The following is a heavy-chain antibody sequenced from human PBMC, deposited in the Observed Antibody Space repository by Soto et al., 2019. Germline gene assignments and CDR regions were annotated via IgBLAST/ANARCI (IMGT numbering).Heavy chain of an antibody. V-gene: IGHV4-59*01. CDR1: GGSISSYY. CDR3: ARFDQAAAPDYYYYGMNV. CDR2: IYYSGST. J-gene: IGHJ6*02. D-gene: IGHD6-13*01. Sequence: PSETLSLTCTVSGGSISSYYWSWIRQPPGKGLEWIGYIYYSGSTNYNPSLKSRVTISVDTSKNQFSLKLSSVTAADTAVYYCARFDQAAAPDYYYYGMNVWGQGTTVTVSS.